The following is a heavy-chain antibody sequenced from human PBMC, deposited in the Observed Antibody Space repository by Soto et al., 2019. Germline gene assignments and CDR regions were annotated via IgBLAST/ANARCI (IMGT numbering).Heavy chain of an antibody. CDR1: GGSFSGYY. CDR3: ARGRRSVVRGVKPFDY. D-gene: IGHD3-10*01. Sequence: SETLSLTCAVYGGSFSGYYWSWIRQPPGKGLEWIGEINHSGSTNYNPSLKSRVTISVDTSKNQFSLKLSSVTAADTAVYYCARGRRSVVRGVKPFDYWGQGTLVTVSS. V-gene: IGHV4-34*01. J-gene: IGHJ4*02. CDR2: INHSGST.